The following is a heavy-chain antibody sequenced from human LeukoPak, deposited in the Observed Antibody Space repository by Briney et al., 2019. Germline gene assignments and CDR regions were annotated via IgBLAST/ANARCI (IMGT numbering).Heavy chain of an antibody. D-gene: IGHD3-22*01. V-gene: IGHV3-53*01. J-gene: IGHJ3*02. Sequence: GGSLRDSCAASGFTFSSYSMNWVRQAPGRGLEWVSVTYTGGNSYYADSVKGRFIISRDISKNTQYLQMNSLRAEDSALYYCARGGRGSAAVVAPRSFDIWGQGTMVTVSS. CDR2: TYTGGNS. CDR3: ARGGRGSAAVVAPRSFDI. CDR1: GFTFSSYS.